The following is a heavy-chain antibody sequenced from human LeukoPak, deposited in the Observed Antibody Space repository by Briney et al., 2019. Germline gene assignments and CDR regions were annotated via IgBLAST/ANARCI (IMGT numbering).Heavy chain of an antibody. J-gene: IGHJ3*02. V-gene: IGHV1-2*02. CDR3: ARAYGTKGAFDI. CDR2: INPNSGGT. D-gene: IGHD4-17*01. CDR1: GYTFTGYY. Sequence: ASVKVSCKASGYTFTGYYMHWVRQAPGQGLEWMGWINPNSGGTNYAQKFRGRVTMTRDTSISTAYMELSRLRSDDTAVYYCARAYGTKGAFDIWGQGTMVTVSS.